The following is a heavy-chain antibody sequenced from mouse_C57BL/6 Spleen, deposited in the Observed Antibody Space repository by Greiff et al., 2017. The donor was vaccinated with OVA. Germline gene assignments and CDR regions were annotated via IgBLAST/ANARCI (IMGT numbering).Heavy chain of an antibody. Sequence: VHLVESGPELVKPGASVKISCKASGYAFSSSWMNWVKQRPGKGLEWIGRIFPGDGDTTYNGKFKGKATLTADKSSSTAYMQLSSLTSEDSAVYFCAKIYYDYGYYYAMDYWGQGTSVTVSS. CDR3: AKIYYDYGYYYAMDY. CDR1: GYAFSSSW. D-gene: IGHD2-4*01. CDR2: IFPGDGDT. J-gene: IGHJ4*01. V-gene: IGHV1-82*01.